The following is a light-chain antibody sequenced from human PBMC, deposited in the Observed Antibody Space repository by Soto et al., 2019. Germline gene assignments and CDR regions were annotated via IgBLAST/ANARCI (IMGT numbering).Light chain of an antibody. CDR2: GVS. Sequence: QSVLTQPASVSGSPGQSITISCTGTSSDFGDYNYVSWYQQHPGKPPQLMVWGVSNRPSGVSNRFSASKSGNTASLTISGLQAEDEADYYCSSYPSSNTWFFGGGTKVTVL. V-gene: IGLV2-14*01. J-gene: IGLJ2*01. CDR1: SSDFGDYNY. CDR3: SSYPSSNTWF.